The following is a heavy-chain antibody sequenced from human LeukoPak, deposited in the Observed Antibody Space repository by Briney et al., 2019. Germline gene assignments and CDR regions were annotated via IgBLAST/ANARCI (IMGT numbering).Heavy chain of an antibody. CDR3: AKASWVSSTDAVR. D-gene: IGHD3-16*01. CDR1: GLSFSSFA. V-gene: IGHV3-23*01. J-gene: IGHJ4*02. Sequence: PGGSLRLSCAASGLSFSSFAMSWVRQGPARGLEWVSSIRGNGDTFYADSVRGRFTLFSDSSMNTVYFQLNNLRVEDTAIYYCAKASWVSSTDAVRWGQGTLVTVSS. CDR2: IRGNGDT.